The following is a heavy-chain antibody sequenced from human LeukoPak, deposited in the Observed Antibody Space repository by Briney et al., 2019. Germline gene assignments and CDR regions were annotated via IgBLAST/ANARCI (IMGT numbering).Heavy chain of an antibody. J-gene: IGHJ4*02. Sequence: GGSLRLSCAASGFTFSSYGMHWVRQAPGKGLEWVAVIWYDGSNKYYADSVKGRFTISRDNSKNTLYLQMNSLRAKDTAIYYCAKGYSTSWWFHYWGQGTLVTVSS. D-gene: IGHD6-13*01. CDR2: IWYDGSNK. CDR1: GFTFSSYG. CDR3: AKGYSTSWWFHY. V-gene: IGHV3-33*06.